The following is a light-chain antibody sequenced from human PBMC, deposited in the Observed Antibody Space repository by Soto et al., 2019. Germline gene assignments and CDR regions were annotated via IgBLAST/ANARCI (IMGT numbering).Light chain of an antibody. CDR1: QSISSW. V-gene: IGKV1-5*03. CDR2: KAS. J-gene: IGKJ2*01. Sequence: DIQMTQSPSTLSAYVGDRVTITCRASQSISSWLAWYQQKPGKAPKLLIYKASSLQSGVPSRFSGSGSGTEFTLTISSLQPDDFATYSCQQYNSYSTFGQGTKLEIK. CDR3: QQYNSYST.